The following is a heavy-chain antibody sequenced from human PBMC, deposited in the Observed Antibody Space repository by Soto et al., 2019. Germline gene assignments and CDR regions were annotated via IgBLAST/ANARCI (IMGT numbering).Heavy chain of an antibody. CDR2: IRSKAYGGTT. Sequence: GESLKISCTASGFTFGDYAMSWFRQAPGKGLEWVGFIRSKAYGGTTEYAASVKGRFTISRDDSKSIAYLQMNSLKTEDTAVYYCTRDSEQLELLPYYYYGMDVWGQGTTVTVSS. CDR1: GFTFGDYA. J-gene: IGHJ6*02. CDR3: TRDSEQLELLPYYYYGMDV. V-gene: IGHV3-49*03. D-gene: IGHD1-7*01.